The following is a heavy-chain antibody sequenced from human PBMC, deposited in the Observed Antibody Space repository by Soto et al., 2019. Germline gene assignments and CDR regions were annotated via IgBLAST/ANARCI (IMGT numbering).Heavy chain of an antibody. CDR1: GFTFSNVW. J-gene: IGHJ4*02. Sequence: EVQLVESGGGLVKPGGSLRLSCAASGFTFSNVWMNWVRQAPGKGLEWVGRIKSKTDGGTTDYAAPVKGRFTISRDDSKNTLYLQMNSLKCEETAMYYCTPLALKYSSGWYEFADGGQGTVVNVSS. CDR2: IKSKTDGGTT. D-gene: IGHD6-19*01. V-gene: IGHV3-15*07. CDR3: TPLALKYSSGWYEFAD.